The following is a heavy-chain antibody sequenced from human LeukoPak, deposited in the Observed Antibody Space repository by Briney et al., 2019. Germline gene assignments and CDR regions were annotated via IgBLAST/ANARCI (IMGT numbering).Heavy chain of an antibody. J-gene: IGHJ4*02. CDR3: AKAWDTAIEFDY. CDR1: GFTFSSYG. V-gene: IGHV3-30*18. CDR2: ISYDGSNK. Sequence: PGRSLRLSCAASGFTFSSYGMHWVRQAPGKGLEWVAVISYDGSNKYYADSVKGRFTISRDNSKNTLYLQMNSLRAEDTAVYYCAKAWDTAIEFDYWGQGTLVTVSS. D-gene: IGHD5-18*01.